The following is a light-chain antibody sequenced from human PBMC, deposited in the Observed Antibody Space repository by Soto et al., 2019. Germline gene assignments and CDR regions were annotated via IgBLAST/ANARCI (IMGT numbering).Light chain of an antibody. J-gene: IGKJ1*01. V-gene: IGKV3-15*01. CDR3: QQYNNWPRT. CDR1: QSVRGN. Sequence: EIVMTQSPATLAVSPWERATLSCRASQSVRGNLAWYQRKPGQAPRLLIYGAFTRATDIPARFSGSGSGTEFTLTISSLQSEDFAVYYCQQYNNWPRTFGQGTKVDIK. CDR2: GAF.